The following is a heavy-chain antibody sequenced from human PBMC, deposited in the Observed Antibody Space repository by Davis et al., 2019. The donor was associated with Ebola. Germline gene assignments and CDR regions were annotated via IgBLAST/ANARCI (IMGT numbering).Heavy chain of an antibody. J-gene: IGHJ2*01. CDR1: GYIFTSND. D-gene: IGHD4/OR15-4a*01. CDR3: ARPIEKRCSPGCFDL. CDR2: MNPDSGNT. Sequence: APVKVSCKASGYIFTSNDINWVRQATGQGLEWMGWMNPDSGNTGYASKFQGRVTMTRNNSITTAYMELSSLTSEDTAVYYCARPIEKRCSPGCFDLWGRGTLVTVSS. V-gene: IGHV1-8*01.